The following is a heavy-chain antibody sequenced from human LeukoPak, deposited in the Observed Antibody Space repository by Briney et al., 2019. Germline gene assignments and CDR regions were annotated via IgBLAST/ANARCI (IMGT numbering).Heavy chain of an antibody. Sequence: PSETLSLTCTVSGGSIDSRSYYWDWIRQAPGKGLEWIGTIYHSGSTEYNPSLKSRVAIFVDTSKNQFSLILHSVAAADTAVYYCARRSEFDNTHYHYFDYWGQGALVTVSS. CDR3: ARRSEFDNTHYHYFDY. D-gene: IGHD2-15*01. J-gene: IGHJ4*02. CDR1: GGSIDSRSYY. CDR2: IYHSGST. V-gene: IGHV4-39*01.